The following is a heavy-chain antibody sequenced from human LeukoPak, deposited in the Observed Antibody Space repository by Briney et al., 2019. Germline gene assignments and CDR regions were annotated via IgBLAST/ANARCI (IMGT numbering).Heavy chain of an antibody. D-gene: IGHD6-13*01. J-gene: IGHJ4*02. CDR1: GGTFSSYA. V-gene: IGHV1-69*05. CDR3: ARDGPYSSSWYVSTSTYYFDY. CDR2: IIPIFGTA. Sequence: SVKVSCKXSGGTFSSYAISWVRQAPGQGLEWMGRIIPIFGTANYAQKFQGRVTITTDESTSTAYMELSSLRSEDTAVYYCARDGPYSSSWYVSTSTYYFDYWGQGTLVTVSS.